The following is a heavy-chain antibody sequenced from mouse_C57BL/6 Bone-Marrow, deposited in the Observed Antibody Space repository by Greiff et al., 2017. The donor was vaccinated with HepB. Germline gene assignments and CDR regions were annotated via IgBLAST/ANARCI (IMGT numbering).Heavy chain of an antibody. CDR2: IRSKSNNYAT. CDR3: VRQRGKEYFDV. J-gene: IGHJ1*03. V-gene: IGHV10-1*01. Sequence: EVQLVESGGGLVQPKGSLKLSCAASGFSFNTYAMNWVRQSPGKGLEWVARIRSKSNNYATYYADSVKDRFTISRDDSESMLYLQMNNLKTEDTAMYYCVRQRGKEYFDVWGTGTTVTVSS. CDR1: GFSFNTYA.